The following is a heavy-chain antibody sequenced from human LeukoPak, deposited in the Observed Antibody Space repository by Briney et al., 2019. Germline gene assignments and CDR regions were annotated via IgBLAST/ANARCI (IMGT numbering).Heavy chain of an antibody. J-gene: IGHJ4*02. V-gene: IGHV4-4*07. CDR1: GGSISSYY. Sequence: SETLSLTCTVSGGSISSYYWSWTRQPAGKGLEWIGRIYTSGSTNYNPSLKSRVTMSVDTSKNQFSLKLSSVTAADTAVYYCARESSSSWYVFLDYWGQGTLVTVSS. D-gene: IGHD6-13*01. CDR2: IYTSGST. CDR3: ARESSSSWYVFLDY.